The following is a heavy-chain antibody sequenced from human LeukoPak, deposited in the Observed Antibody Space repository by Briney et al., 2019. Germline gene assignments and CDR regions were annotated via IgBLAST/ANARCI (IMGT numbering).Heavy chain of an antibody. CDR1: GYTFTSYY. CDR3: AGPPGGSSGYFDY. Sequence: SVKVSCKASGYTFTSYYMHWVRQAPGQGLEWMGGIIPIFGTANYAQKFQGRVTITTDESTSTAYMELSSLRSEDTAVYYCAGPPGGSSGYFDYWGQGTLVTVSS. V-gene: IGHV1-69*05. D-gene: IGHD3-22*01. CDR2: IIPIFGTA. J-gene: IGHJ4*02.